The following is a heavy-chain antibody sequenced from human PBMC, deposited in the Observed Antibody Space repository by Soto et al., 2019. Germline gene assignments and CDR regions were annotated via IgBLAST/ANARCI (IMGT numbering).Heavy chain of an antibody. CDR2: TSTHIANP. J-gene: IGHJ4*02. CDR1: GYTFPMLG. Sequence: QVQLLQSGPEVKEPGASVKVSCKASGYTFPMLGISWVRQAPGQGLETRAWTSTHIANPTYSQKFQGRLTLPTDTSTNTAYMELAGLTSDDTAVYFCARRTDYGDYWGQGSLVTVSS. CDR3: ARRTDYGDY. V-gene: IGHV1-18*01. D-gene: IGHD3-16*01.